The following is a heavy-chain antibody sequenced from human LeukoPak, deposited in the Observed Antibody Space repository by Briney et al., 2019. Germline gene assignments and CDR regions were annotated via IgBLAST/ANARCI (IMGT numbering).Heavy chain of an antibody. CDR3: ARDNSSWFYWYFDL. CDR2: IYYSGST. D-gene: IGHD6-13*01. V-gene: IGHV4-59*01. Sequence: PSETLSLTCTVSGGSISSYYWSWIRQPPGKGLEWIGYIYYSGSTNYNPSLKSRVTISVDTSKNQFSLKLSSVTAADTAVYYCARDNSSWFYWYFDLWGRGTLVTVSS. J-gene: IGHJ2*01. CDR1: GGSISSYY.